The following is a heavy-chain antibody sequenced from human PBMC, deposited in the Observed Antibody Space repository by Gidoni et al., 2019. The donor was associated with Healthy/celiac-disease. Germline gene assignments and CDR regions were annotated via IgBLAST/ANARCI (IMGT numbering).Heavy chain of an antibody. CDR3: ARDGRYCSGGSCYGV. V-gene: IGHV4-31*03. D-gene: IGHD2-15*01. CDR2: IYYSGST. Sequence: QVQLQESGPGLVKPSQTLSLTCTVSGGSISRGGYYWSWIRQHPGKGLEWIGYIYYSGSTYYNPSLKSRVTISVDTSKNQFSLKLSSMTAADTAVYYCARDGRYCSGGSCYGVWGKGTTVTVSS. CDR1: GGSISRGGYY. J-gene: IGHJ6*04.